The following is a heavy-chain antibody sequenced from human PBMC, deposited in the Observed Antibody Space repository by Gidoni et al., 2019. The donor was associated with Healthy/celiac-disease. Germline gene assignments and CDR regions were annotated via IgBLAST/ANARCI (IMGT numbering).Heavy chain of an antibody. CDR1: GFPFSSYG. V-gene: IGHV3-30*18. CDR3: AKDRQLVFDDSSGYYYEGGFDY. J-gene: IGHJ4*02. D-gene: IGHD3-22*01. Sequence: QVQLVESGGGVVQPGRSLRLSCAAAGFPFSSYGRPWVRQAPGKGLEWVAVISYDGSNKYYADSVKGRFTISRDNSKNTLYLQMNSLRAEDTAVYYCAKDRQLVFDDSSGYYYEGGFDYWGQGTLVTVSS. CDR2: ISYDGSNK.